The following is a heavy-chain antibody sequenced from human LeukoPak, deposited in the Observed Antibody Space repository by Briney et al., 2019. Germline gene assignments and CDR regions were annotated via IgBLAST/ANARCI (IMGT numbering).Heavy chain of an antibody. CDR2: IYTSGSA. V-gene: IGHV4-61*02. J-gene: IGHJ6*03. D-gene: IGHD3-10*01. Sequence: SQTLSLTCTVSGGSISSGSYYWSWIRQPAGKGLEWIGRIYTSGSANYNPSLKSRVTISVDTSKNQFSLKMSSVTAADTAVYYCARVRSGRPYYYYYYMDVWGKGTTVTISS. CDR3: ARVRSGRPYYYYYYMDV. CDR1: GGSISSGSYY.